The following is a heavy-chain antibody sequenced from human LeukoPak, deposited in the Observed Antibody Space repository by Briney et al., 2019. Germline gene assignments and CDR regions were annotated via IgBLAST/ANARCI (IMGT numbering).Heavy chain of an antibody. V-gene: IGHV1-2*02. J-gene: IGHJ6*02. Sequence: ASVKVSCKASGSTFTGYYMHWVRQAPGQGLEWMGWINPNSGGTNYAQKFQGRVTMTRDTSISTAYMELSRLRSDDTAVYYCARARFRYFYFYYGMDVWGQGTTVTVSS. CDR2: INPNSGGT. D-gene: IGHD3-9*01. CDR3: ARARFRYFYFYYGMDV. CDR1: GSTFTGYY.